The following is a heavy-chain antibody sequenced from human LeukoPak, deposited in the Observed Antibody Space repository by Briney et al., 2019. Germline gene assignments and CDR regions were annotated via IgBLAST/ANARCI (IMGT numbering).Heavy chain of an antibody. V-gene: IGHV3-48*03. J-gene: IGHJ4*02. CDR2: ISSSGSTI. CDR3: AKDGVSFDY. Sequence: PGGSLRLSCAASGFTFSSYEMNWVRQAPGKGLEWVSYISSSGSTIYYADSVKGRFTISRDNPKNTLYLQMNSLRAEDTAVYYCAKDGVSFDYWGQGTLVTVSS. D-gene: IGHD3-16*01. CDR1: GFTFSSYE.